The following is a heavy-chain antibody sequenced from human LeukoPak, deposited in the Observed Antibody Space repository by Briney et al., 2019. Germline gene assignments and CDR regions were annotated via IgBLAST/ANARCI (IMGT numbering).Heavy chain of an antibody. J-gene: IGHJ4*02. CDR3: VRERVRVRGPNLVDY. V-gene: IGHV1-2*02. D-gene: IGHD3-10*01. Sequence: ASVKVSCKASGYIFTGYYLHWVRQAPGQGLEWMGWSNPSSGGTNYAQKFQGRVTMTRDTSISTAYMELSRLRSDDTAVYYCVRERVRVRGPNLVDYWGQGTLVTVSS. CDR1: GYIFTGYY. CDR2: SNPSSGGT.